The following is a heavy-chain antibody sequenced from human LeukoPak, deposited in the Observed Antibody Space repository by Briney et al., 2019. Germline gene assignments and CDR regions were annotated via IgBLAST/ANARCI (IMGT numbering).Heavy chain of an antibody. D-gene: IGHD2-2*01. V-gene: IGHV1-2*04. Sequence: ASVKVSCKASRYTFTGYYMHWVRQAPGQGLEWMGWINPNSGGTNYAQKFQGWVTMTRDTSISTAYMELSRLRSDDTAVYYCAREENLVVPAATSYGMDVWGQGTTVTVSS. CDR1: RYTFTGYY. J-gene: IGHJ6*02. CDR3: AREENLVVPAATSYGMDV. CDR2: INPNSGGT.